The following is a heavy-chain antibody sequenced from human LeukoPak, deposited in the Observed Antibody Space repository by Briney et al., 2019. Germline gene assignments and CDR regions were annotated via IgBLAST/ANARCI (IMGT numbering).Heavy chain of an antibody. V-gene: IGHV4-59*01. J-gene: IGHJ4*02. CDR2: IYYSGST. CDR1: GGSISSYY. D-gene: IGHD4-23*01. Sequence: SETLSLTCTVSGGSISSYYWSWIRQPPGKGLEWIGYIYYSGSTNYNPSLKSRVTISVDTSKNQFSLKLSSVTAADTAVYYCARNYGGNFDYWGQGTLVTVSS. CDR3: ARNYGGNFDY.